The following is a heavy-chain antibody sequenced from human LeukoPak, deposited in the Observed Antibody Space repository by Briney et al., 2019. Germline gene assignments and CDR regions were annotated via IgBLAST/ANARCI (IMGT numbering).Heavy chain of an antibody. CDR2: FDPEDGET. J-gene: IGHJ4*02. V-gene: IGHV1-24*01. D-gene: IGHD4-17*01. Sequence: GASVKVSCKVSGYTLTELSMHWVRQAPGKGLEWMGGFDPEDGETIYAQKFQGRVTMTEDTSTDTAYMELSSLRSEDTAVYYCATDWGTHSPVTSGPLRYWGQGTLVTVSS. CDR3: ATDWGTHSPVTSGPLRY. CDR1: GYTLTELS.